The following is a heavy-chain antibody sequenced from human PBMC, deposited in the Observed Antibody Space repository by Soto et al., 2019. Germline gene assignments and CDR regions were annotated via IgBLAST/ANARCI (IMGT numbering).Heavy chain of an antibody. CDR1: GFTFSSYA. CDR2: IHGNGDRT. D-gene: IGHD3-10*01. CDR3: TAAWRVLGTYYNVNY. V-gene: IGHV3-23*01. Sequence: EVQLLESGGALVQPGGSLRLSCAASGFTFSSYAMSWVRQAPGKGLECVSGIHGNGDRTYYADSVKGRFTISRDNSKNILYLEMNRLRVGDTAVHCCTAAWRVLGTYYNVNYWSLGTLATVSS. J-gene: IGHJ4*02.